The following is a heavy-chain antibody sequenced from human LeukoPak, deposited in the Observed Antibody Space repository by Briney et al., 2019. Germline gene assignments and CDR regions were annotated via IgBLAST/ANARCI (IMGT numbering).Heavy chain of an antibody. D-gene: IGHD3-3*01. J-gene: IGHJ4*02. CDR2: INAGNGNT. CDR3: AREPTSGYRDEEFAY. CDR1: GYTFTSYA. Sequence: GASVKVSCKASGYTFTSYAMHWVRQAPGQRLEWMGWINAGNGNTKYSQKFQGRVTITRDTSASTAYMELSSLRSEDTAVYYCAREPTSGYRDEEFAYWGQGTLVTVSS. V-gene: IGHV1-3*01.